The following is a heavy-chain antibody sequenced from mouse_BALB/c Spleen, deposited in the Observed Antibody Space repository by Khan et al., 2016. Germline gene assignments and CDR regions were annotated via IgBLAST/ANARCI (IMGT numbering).Heavy chain of an antibody. CDR2: INPDSSTI. CDR1: GFDLSRYW. D-gene: IGHD1-1*01. V-gene: IGHV4-1*02. Sequence: EVKLLESGGGLVQPGGSLKLSCAASGFDLSRYWMSWVRQAPGKGLEWIGEINPDSSTINYTQSLKDRFIISRDNANNTLYLQVSKVRSEDTAIYYCARAGYYGYLAYWGQGTLVSVSA. CDR3: ARAGYYGYLAY. J-gene: IGHJ3*01.